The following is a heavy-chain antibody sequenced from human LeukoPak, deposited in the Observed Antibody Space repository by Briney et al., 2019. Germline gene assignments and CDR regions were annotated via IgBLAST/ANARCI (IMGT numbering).Heavy chain of an antibody. Sequence: SQTLSLTCAISGDSVSSNSAAWNWIRQSPSRGLEWLGRTYYRSKWYNDYAISVKSRVAFNPDASKNQIYLHLYSVTPEDTAVYYRAGGGYWFDPWGQGTLVTVSS. D-gene: IGHD3-10*01. CDR2: TYYRSKWYN. CDR1: GDSVSSNSAA. J-gene: IGHJ5*02. CDR3: AGGGYWFDP. V-gene: IGHV6-1*01.